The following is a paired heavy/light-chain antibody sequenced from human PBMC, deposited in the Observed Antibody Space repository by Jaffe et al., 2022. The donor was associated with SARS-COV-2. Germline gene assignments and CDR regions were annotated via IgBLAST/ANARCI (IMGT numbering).Light chain of an antibody. Sequence: DIQMTQSPSSLSASVGDRVTITCRASQSISIYLNWYQQKPGKAPKLLIYAASTLQTGVPSRFSGRGSGTYFTLTITSLQPEDFATYFCQQSLIVPKTFGQGTRVDVK. CDR3: QQSLIVPKT. V-gene: IGKV1-39*01. CDR1: QSISIY. J-gene: IGKJ1*01. CDR2: AAS.
Heavy chain of an antibody. CDR1: GDLISRGSW. Sequence: QVHLQESGPGLVRPSGTLSLTCDVSGDLISRGSWWIWVRQPPGKGLEWIGEIFHTETTNYSPSLESRVTIFLDKAKNQFSLKLTSVTAADTAVYYCARQGSMVEEVRDRGLDAFDFWGQGTMVTVSS. J-gene: IGHJ3*01. CDR2: IFHTETT. D-gene: IGHD3-10*01. CDR3: ARQGSMVEEVRDRGLDAFDF. V-gene: IGHV4-4*02.